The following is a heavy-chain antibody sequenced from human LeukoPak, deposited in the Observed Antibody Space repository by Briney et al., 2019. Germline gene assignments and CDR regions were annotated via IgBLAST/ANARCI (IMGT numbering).Heavy chain of an antibody. D-gene: IGHD3-16*02. J-gene: IGHJ6*03. Sequence: SETLSLTCAVYGGSFSGYYWSWIRQPPGKGLEWIGYIYYSGSTNYNPSLKSRVTISVDTSKNQFSLKLSSVTAADTAVYYCARSLRAAASLYYYYMDVWGKGTTVTVSS. CDR1: GGSFSGYY. CDR2: IYYSGST. V-gene: IGHV4-59*01. CDR3: ARSLRAAASLYYYYMDV.